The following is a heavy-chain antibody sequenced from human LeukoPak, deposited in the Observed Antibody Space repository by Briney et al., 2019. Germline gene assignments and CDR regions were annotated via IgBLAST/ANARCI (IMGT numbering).Heavy chain of an antibody. CDR2: IYYSGST. CDR1: GGSISSYY. D-gene: IGHD3-10*01. J-gene: IGHJ3*02. CDR3: ARGYYYGSGSYYGDAFDI. Sequence: SESLSLTCTVSGGSISSYYWSWIRQPPGKGMEWIGYIYYSGSTNYNPSLKSRVTISVDTSKTQFSLKLSSVTAADTAVYYCARGYYYGSGSYYGDAFDIWGQGTMVTVSS. V-gene: IGHV4-59*01.